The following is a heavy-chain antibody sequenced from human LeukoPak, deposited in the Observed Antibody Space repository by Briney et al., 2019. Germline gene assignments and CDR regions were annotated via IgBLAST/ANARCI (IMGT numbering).Heavy chain of an antibody. V-gene: IGHV1-2*02. CDR1: GYTFTGYY. CDR3: ARDLEGGSGYYSYFDY. J-gene: IGHJ4*02. CDR2: INPNSGGT. Sequence: ASVKVSCKASGYTFTGYYMHWVRQAPGQGLEWMGWINPNSGGTNYAQKFQGRVTMTRDTSISTAYMELSRLRSDDTAVYYCARDLEGGSGYYSYFDYWGQGPLVTVSS. D-gene: IGHD3-22*01.